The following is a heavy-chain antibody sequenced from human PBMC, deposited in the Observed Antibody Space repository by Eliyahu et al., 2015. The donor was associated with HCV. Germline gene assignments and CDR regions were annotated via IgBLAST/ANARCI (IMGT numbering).Heavy chain of an antibody. CDR1: EYTFTSHW. CDR2: IYPGDSDA. J-gene: IGHJ3*02. V-gene: IGHV5-51*01. CDR3: ARRSRGPDVFDI. Sequence: EEQLVQSGAEVKKPGESLKISCKVSEYTFTSHWIGWVRQMPGKGLEWMGIIYPGDSDARYSPSFRDQVTLSVDKSISTAFLQWNTLEASDTAMYYCARRSRGPDVFDIWGQGTMVTVSS.